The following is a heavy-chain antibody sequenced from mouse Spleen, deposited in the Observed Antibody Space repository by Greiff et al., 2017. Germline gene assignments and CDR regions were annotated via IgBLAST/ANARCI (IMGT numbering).Heavy chain of an antibody. J-gene: IGHJ3*01. V-gene: IGHV1-80*01. CDR1: GYAFSSYW. Sequence: QVQLQQSGAELVKPGASVKISCKASGYAFSSYWMNWVKQRPGKGLEWIGQIYPGDGDTNYNGKFKGKATLTADKSSSTAYMQLSSLTSEDSAVYFCARSESYYSNYEGFAYWGQGTLVTVSA. D-gene: IGHD2-5*01. CDR2: IYPGDGDT. CDR3: ARSESYYSNYEGFAY.